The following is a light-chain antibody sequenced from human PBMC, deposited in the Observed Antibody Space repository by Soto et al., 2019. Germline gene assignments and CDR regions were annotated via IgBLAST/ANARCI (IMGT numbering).Light chain of an antibody. J-gene: IGKJ5*01. Sequence: IQMTQSPSSLSASVGDRVTITCQASHDISKNLNWYQQKPGKALKLLFYDACSLQTGVPSRFSGNGSATHFTFTISSLQPEDVPTYYCQQYDNLRPITFGQGTRLEIK. CDR1: HDISKN. V-gene: IGKV1-33*01. CDR2: DAC. CDR3: QQYDNLRPIT.